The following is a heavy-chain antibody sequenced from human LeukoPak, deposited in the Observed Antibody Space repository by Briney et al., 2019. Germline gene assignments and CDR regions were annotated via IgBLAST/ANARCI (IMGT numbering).Heavy chain of an antibody. J-gene: IGHJ6*03. D-gene: IGHD3-22*01. V-gene: IGHV4-61*02. Sequence: SQTLSLTCTVSGGSISSGSYYWSWIRQPAGKGLEWIGRIYTSGSPNYNPSLKSRVTISVDTSKNQFSLKLSSVTAADTAVYYCASAEDDCSGYYYIPPYYYYMDVWGKGTTVTVSS. CDR3: ASAEDDCSGYYYIPPYYYYMDV. CDR1: GGSISSGSYY. CDR2: IYTSGSP.